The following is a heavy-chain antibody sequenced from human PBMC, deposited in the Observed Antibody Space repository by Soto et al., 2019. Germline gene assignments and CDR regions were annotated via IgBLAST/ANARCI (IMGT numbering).Heavy chain of an antibody. D-gene: IGHD5-18*01. CDR2: MNPKSGQT. CDR3: ARDIGPALDWFGP. V-gene: IGHV1-8*01. J-gene: IGHJ5*02. CDR1: GYTFSSYD. Sequence: ASVKVSCKASGYTFSSYDINWVRQASGQGLEWMGWMNPKSGQTGYAPRFQGRVTMTGNTSISTAYMELSSLGSEDTAVYYCARDIGPALDWFGPWGQGTLVTVSS.